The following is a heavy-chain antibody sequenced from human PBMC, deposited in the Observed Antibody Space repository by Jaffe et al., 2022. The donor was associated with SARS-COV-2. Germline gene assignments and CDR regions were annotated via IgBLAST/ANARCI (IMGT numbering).Heavy chain of an antibody. Sequence: EVQLVESGGGLVQPGRSLRLSCTASGFTFGDYAMSWVRQAPGKGLEWVGFIRSKAYGGTTEYAASVKGRFTISRDDSKSIAYLQMNSLKTEDTAVYYCTSPLMVYASTNYYGMDVWGQGTTVTVSS. D-gene: IGHD2-8*01. CDR3: TSPLMVYASTNYYGMDV. CDR1: GFTFGDYA. V-gene: IGHV3-49*04. J-gene: IGHJ6*02. CDR2: IRSKAYGGTT.